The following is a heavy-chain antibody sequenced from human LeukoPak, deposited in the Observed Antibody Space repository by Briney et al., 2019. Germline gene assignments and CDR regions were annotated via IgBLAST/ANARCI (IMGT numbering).Heavy chain of an antibody. D-gene: IGHD3-3*01. Sequence: GGSLRLSCVASGFTFSSYAMSWVRQAPGKGLEWVSAISGSGGSTYYADSVKGRFTISRDNARNSLYLQMNSLSTEDTALYYCARDAASGNNWFDPWGQGTLVTVSS. CDR1: GFTFSSYA. CDR2: ISGSGGST. V-gene: IGHV3-23*01. J-gene: IGHJ5*02. CDR3: ARDAASGNNWFDP.